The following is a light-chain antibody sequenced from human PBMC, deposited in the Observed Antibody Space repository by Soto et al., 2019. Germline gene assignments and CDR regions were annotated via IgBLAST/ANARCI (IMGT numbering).Light chain of an antibody. J-gene: IGLJ2*01. V-gene: IGLV2-8*01. Sequence: QSVLTQPPSASGSPGQSVTISCTGTSSDVGGYNYVSWYQQHPGKAPKLMIYEVSKRPSGVSDRFSGSKSGNTASLTVSGLQAEDEADYYCSSYAGSNNLRVFGGGTKLTVL. CDR2: EVS. CDR3: SSYAGSNNLRV. CDR1: SSDVGGYNY.